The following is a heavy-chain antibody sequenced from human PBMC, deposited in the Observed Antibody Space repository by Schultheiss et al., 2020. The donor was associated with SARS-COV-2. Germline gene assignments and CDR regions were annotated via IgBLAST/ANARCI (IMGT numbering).Heavy chain of an antibody. CDR3: ARDNPGGLDIWVDAFDI. D-gene: IGHD3/OR15-3a*01. CDR2: INWNGGST. V-gene: IGHV3-20*04. Sequence: GGSLRLSCAASGFTFDDYGMSWVRQAPGKGLEWVSGINWNGGSTGYADSVKGRFTISRDNAKNSLYLQMNSLRAEDTAVYYCARDNPGGLDIWVDAFDIWGQGTMVTVSS. J-gene: IGHJ3*02. CDR1: GFTFDDYG.